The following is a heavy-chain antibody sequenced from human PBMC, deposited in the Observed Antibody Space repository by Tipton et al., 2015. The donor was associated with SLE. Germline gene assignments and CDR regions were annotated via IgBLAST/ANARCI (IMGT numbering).Heavy chain of an antibody. CDR2: IYSGGSST. J-gene: IGHJ1*01. CDR3: AKAGLADIVVVPAAIARLGYFQH. CDR1: GFTFSSYA. V-gene: IGHV3-23*03. D-gene: IGHD2-2*02. Sequence: GSLRLSCAASGFTFSSYAMSWVRQAPGKGLEWVSVIYSGGSSTYYADSVKGRFTISRDNSKNTLYLQMNSLRAEDTAVYYCAKAGLADIVVVPAAIARLGYFQHWGQGTLVTVSS.